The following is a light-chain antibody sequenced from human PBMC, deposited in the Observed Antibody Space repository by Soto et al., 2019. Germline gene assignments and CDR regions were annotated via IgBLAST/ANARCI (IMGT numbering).Light chain of an antibody. CDR1: QIMYTW. CDR3: QHYNGY. CDR2: DAT. V-gene: IGKV1-5*01. J-gene: IGKJ2*01. Sequence: DIPMTQSPSTLSASVGDRVTITCRARQIMYTWLAWYQQKPGKAPKLLIYDATTLESGVPSRFSGCGSGTEFTLTISSLQPDDFATYYCQHYNGYFGQGTKLEI.